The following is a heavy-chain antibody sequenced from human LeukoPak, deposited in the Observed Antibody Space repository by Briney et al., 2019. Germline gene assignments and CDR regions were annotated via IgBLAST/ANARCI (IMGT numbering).Heavy chain of an antibody. CDR1: GGTFSSYA. Sequence: GASVKVSCKASGGTFSSYAISWVRQATGQGLEWMGWMNPNSGNTGYAQKFQGRVTMTRNTSISTAYMELSSLRSEDTAVYYCARRRAVLWFGELLRGNNWFDPWGQGTLVTVSS. J-gene: IGHJ5*02. CDR3: ARRRAVLWFGELLRGNNWFDP. D-gene: IGHD3-10*01. CDR2: MNPNSGNT. V-gene: IGHV1-8*02.